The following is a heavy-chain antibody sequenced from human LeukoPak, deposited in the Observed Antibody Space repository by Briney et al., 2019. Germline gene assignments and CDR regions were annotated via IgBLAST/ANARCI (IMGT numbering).Heavy chain of an antibody. D-gene: IGHD4-23*01. Sequence: GGSLQISCKGSGYRFTSYRIGGVRQLPGKGLEGMGIIYPGDSDTRYSPSFQGQVTISADKSISTAYLQWSSLKASDTAMYYCARWASLTYGGNSRGYYYYYGMDVWGQGTTVTVSS. CDR1: GYRFTSYR. J-gene: IGHJ6*02. V-gene: IGHV5-51*01. CDR3: ARWASLTYGGNSRGYYYYYGMDV. CDR2: IYPGDSDT.